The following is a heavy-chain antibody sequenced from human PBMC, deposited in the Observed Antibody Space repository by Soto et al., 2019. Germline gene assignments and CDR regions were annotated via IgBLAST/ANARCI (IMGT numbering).Heavy chain of an antibody. Sequence: GGSLRLSCAASGFTFSSYAMHWVRQAPGKGLEWVAVISYDGSNKYYADSVKGRFTISRDNSKNTLYLQMNSLRAEDTAVYYCARGYLDYYYYGMDVWGQGTTVTVSS. CDR3: ARGYLDYYYYGMDV. V-gene: IGHV3-30-3*01. CDR2: ISYDGSNK. J-gene: IGHJ6*02. CDR1: GFTFSSYA. D-gene: IGHD2-15*01.